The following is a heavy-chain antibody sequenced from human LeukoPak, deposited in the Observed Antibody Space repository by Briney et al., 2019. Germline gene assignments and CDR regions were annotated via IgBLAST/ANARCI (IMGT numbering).Heavy chain of an antibody. CDR1: GFTFSSYA. CDR2: ISGSGGST. J-gene: IGHJ4*02. D-gene: IGHD4-17*01. Sequence: PGGSLRLSCAASGFTFSSYAMSWVRQAPGKGLEWVSAISGSGGSTYYADSVKGRFTISRDNAKNSLYLQMNSLRAEDTAVYYCARDRTSDYGPGYYFDYWGQGTLVTVSS. CDR3: ARDRTSDYGPGYYFDY. V-gene: IGHV3-23*01.